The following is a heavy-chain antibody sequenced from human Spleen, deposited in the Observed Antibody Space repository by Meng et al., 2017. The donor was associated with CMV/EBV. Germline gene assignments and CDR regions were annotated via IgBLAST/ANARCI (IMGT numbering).Heavy chain of an antibody. V-gene: IGHV5-51*01. Sequence: KVSCKGSGYSFSNYWIAWVRQMPGKGLEWMGMIYPGDSDIRYSPSFQGQVTFSAEKSISTAYLQWSSLKASDTAMYYCSRLDYLDSSGYRSRYHWFDPWGQGALVTVSS. J-gene: IGHJ5*02. CDR2: IYPGDSDI. CDR3: SRLDYLDSSGYRSRYHWFDP. CDR1: GYSFSNYW. D-gene: IGHD3-22*01.